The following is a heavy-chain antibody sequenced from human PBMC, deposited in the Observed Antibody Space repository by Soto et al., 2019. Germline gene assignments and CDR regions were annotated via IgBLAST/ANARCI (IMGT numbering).Heavy chain of an antibody. CDR2: FDPEDGET. J-gene: IGHJ6*02. CDR3: ATDSGIAAGYYYYGMDG. D-gene: IGHD6-13*01. Sequence: ASVKVSCKVSGYTLTELSMHWVRQAPGKGLEWMGGFDPEDGETIYAQKFQGRVTMTEDTSTDTAYMELSSLRSEDTAVYYCATDSGIAAGYYYYGMDGWGQGTKVTVSS. CDR1: GYTLTELS. V-gene: IGHV1-24*01.